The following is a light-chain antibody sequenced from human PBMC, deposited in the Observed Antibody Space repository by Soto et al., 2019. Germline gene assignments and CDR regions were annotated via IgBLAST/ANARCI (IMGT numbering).Light chain of an antibody. J-gene: IGKJ2*01. CDR2: ATS. CDR1: QSVNSGY. CDR3: QQFDSSRIYS. Sequence: IVLTQSPGNLSLSPGERATLSCRASQSVNSGYLDWYHQKPGQAPRLLIYATSIRTTDFSHRFSGSGSGTDFTLTIRGVEPEDSAVYYCHCQQFDSSRIYSFGQGTKLEIK. V-gene: IGKV3-20*01.